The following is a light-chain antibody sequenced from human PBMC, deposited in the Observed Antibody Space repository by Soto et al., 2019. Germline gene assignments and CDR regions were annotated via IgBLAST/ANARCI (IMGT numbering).Light chain of an antibody. CDR2: EDN. V-gene: IGLV6-57*02. CDR3: QSYGDNNQV. J-gene: IGLJ3*02. Sequence: NFMLTQPHSGSDSPGKTVTISCTGSSGSIASNYVQWFQQRPGSAPTTVIYEDNKRPSGVPDRFSGSIDSSSNSASLTISGLKTEDEADYYCQSYGDNNQVFGGGTKLTVL. CDR1: SGSIASNY.